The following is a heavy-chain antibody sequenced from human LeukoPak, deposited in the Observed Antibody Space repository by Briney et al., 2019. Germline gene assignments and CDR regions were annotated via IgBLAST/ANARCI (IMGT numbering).Heavy chain of an antibody. D-gene: IGHD5-12*01. CDR3: ARDLGYSGYDSYFDY. Sequence: GGSLRLSCAASGFTFSSYEMNWVRQAPGKGLEWVSYISSSGSTIYYADSVKGRFTISRDNAKNSLYLQMNSPRAEDTAVYYCARDLGYSGYDSYFDYWGQGTLVTVSS. V-gene: IGHV3-48*03. CDR1: GFTFSSYE. CDR2: ISSSGSTI. J-gene: IGHJ4*02.